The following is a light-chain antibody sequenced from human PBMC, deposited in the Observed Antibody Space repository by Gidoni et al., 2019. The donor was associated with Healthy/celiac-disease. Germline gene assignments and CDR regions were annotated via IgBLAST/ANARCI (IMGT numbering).Light chain of an antibody. V-gene: IGKV3-11*01. CDR1: QSVSSY. CDR3: QQRSYCLSMYT. Sequence: IVLTQSTATLSLSPGERATHSCRASQSVSSYLAWYQQKPGQAPRLLLYDASNRATGIPARFSGSGSGTDFTLTISSLEPEDFAVYFCQQRSYCLSMYTFGQGTKLEIK. CDR2: DAS. J-gene: IGKJ2*01.